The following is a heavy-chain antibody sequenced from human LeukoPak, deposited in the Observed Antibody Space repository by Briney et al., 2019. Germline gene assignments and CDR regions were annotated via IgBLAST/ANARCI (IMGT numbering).Heavy chain of an antibody. Sequence: GASVKVSCKVSGNSLSELSIQWVRQAPGKGLECMGGFDPEEAKMVYEQNFQGRVTMTEDTSTQTAYMELSGLTSDDTAVYYCTTRSGDFWSGFVNWGQGTLVTVSS. CDR2: FDPEEAKM. J-gene: IGHJ4*02. D-gene: IGHD3-3*01. CDR1: GNSLSELS. V-gene: IGHV1-24*01. CDR3: TTRSGDFWSGFVN.